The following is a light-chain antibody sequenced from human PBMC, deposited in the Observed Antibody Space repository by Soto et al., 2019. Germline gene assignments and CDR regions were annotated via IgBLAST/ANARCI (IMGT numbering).Light chain of an antibody. CDR3: QQYGSSPRT. V-gene: IGKV3-20*01. J-gene: IGKJ2*01. CDR1: QMINRNS. CDR2: GAF. Sequence: DIVLTQSPGTLSLSAGERATLSCRASQMINRNSIAWYQQKPGQSPRLLIYGAFNRASGLPDRFSGSGSGTDFTLTISRLEPEDFAVYFCQQYGSSPRTFGQGTKVEIK.